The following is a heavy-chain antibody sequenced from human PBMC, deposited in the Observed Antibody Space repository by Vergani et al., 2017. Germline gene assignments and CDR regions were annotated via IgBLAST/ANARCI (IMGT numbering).Heavy chain of an antibody. CDR3: ARLPRGGSSDDY. CDR1: GYTFTSYG. J-gene: IGHJ4*02. Sequence: QVQLVQSGAEVKKPGASVKVSCKASGYTFTSYGISWVRQAPGQGLEWMGWISAYNDNTNFAQKLLGRVTMTTDTSTSTAYMELRSLRSEDTAVYYCARLPRGGSSDDYWGQGTLVTVSS. D-gene: IGHD6-6*01. CDR2: ISAYNDNT. V-gene: IGHV1-18*01.